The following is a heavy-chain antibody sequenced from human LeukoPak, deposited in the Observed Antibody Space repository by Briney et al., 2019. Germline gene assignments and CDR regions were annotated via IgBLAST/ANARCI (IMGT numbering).Heavy chain of an antibody. Sequence: SETLSLTCSVSGGSIISYGYYWTWIRQYPGKGLEWIGNIFYNGTTYYNPSFKGRITVSGDTSKNQFSLNLNSLTAADTAVYYCARDRMDTALAFFFDYWGQGTLVTVSS. D-gene: IGHD5-18*01. CDR2: IFYNGTT. V-gene: IGHV4-31*03. J-gene: IGHJ4*02. CDR1: GGSIISYGYY. CDR3: ARDRMDTALAFFFDY.